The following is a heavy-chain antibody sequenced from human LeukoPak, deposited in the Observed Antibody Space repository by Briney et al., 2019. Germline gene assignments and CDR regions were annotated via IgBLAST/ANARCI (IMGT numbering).Heavy chain of an antibody. V-gene: IGHV3-23*01. CDR1: GFTFSSYA. CDR3: AKTTGVSYKGYFDF. J-gene: IGHJ4*02. Sequence: GGSLRLSCAASGFTFSSYAKSWVRHAPGQGLEPVSVISGSGATTYYADSVKGRFTISRDNSKNTFYLQMNSLSADDTAVYYCAKTTGVSYKGYFDFWGQGTLVTV. D-gene: IGHD3-10*01. CDR2: ISGSGATT.